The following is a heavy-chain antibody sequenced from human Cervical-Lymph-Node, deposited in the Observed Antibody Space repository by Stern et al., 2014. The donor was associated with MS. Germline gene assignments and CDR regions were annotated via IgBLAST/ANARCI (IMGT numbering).Heavy chain of an antibody. D-gene: IGHD2/OR15-2a*01. V-gene: IGHV4-4*02. CDR2: IYHSGAS. CDR3: ARERQQYCNSEGCSYWYFDL. CDR1: GGSVSSTNW. Sequence: QVQLQESGPGLVKPSGTLSLTCAVSGGSVSSTNWWSWVRQSPGKGLEWIGNIYHSGASNSRPSLMSRVSISLDTSKNPLSLHLTSVTAADTAVYYCARERQQYCNSEGCSYWYFDLWGRGTLVTVSS. J-gene: IGHJ2*01.